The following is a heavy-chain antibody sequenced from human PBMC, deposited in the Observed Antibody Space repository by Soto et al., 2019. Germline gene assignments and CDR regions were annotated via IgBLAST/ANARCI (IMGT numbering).Heavy chain of an antibody. Sequence: VQLVQSGAEVKKPGSSVKVSCKACGGTFSSFAFTWVRQAPGQGLEWMGGIIPIYGTPTYAQKFQGRVTITADESTTTSFMELSSLRSEDTALYFCARGFVTATHFFDSWGQGTLVTVSS. D-gene: IGHD2-21*02. V-gene: IGHV1-69*01. J-gene: IGHJ4*02. CDR3: ARGFVTATHFFDS. CDR1: GGTFSSFA. CDR2: IIPIYGTP.